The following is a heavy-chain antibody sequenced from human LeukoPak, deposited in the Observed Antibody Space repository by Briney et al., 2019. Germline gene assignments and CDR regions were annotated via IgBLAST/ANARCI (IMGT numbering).Heavy chain of an antibody. CDR2: TSGSGGST. CDR3: AKVGHCSGGSCYYFDY. J-gene: IGHJ4*02. Sequence: PGGSLRLSCAASGFTFSSYAMSWVRQAPGKGLEWVSATSGSGGSTYYADSVKGRFTISRDNSKNTLYLQMNSLRAEDTAVYYCAKVGHCSGGSCYYFDYWGQGTLVTVSS. D-gene: IGHD2-15*01. CDR1: GFTFSSYA. V-gene: IGHV3-23*01.